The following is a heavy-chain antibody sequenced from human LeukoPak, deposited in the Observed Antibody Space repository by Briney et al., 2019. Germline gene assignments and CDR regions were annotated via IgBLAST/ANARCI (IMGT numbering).Heavy chain of an antibody. V-gene: IGHV3-23*01. CDR2: IIGSGGST. CDR3: AKAHGWFEYMDA. D-gene: IGHD3-10*01. J-gene: IGHJ6*03. CDR1: GFTFSSYG. Sequence: GGSLRLSCAASGFTFSSYGMSWVRQAPGKGLEWVSAIIGSGGSTYCADSVKGRFTISRANSKNTLYLQMNSLRAEDTAVYYCAKAHGWFEYMDAWGKGTTVTISS.